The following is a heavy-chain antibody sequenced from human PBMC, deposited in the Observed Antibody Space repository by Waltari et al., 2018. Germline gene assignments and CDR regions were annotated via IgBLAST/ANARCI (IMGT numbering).Heavy chain of an antibody. CDR1: GFTYSNYW. D-gene: IGHD6-6*01. CDR3: ARIGYSSSSLDY. J-gene: IGHJ4*02. Sequence: EVQLVESGGGLVQPGGSLRVSCAASGFTYSNYWMTWVRQAPGKGLEWVANIKQDGSVKYYVDSVKGRFTISRDNAKNSLYLQMNSLKAEDAAVYYCARIGYSSSSLDYWGQGTLVTVSS. CDR2: IKQDGSVK. V-gene: IGHV3-7*01.